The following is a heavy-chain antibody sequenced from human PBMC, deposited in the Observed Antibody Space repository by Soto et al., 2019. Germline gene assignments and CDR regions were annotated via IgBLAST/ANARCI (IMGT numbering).Heavy chain of an antibody. J-gene: IGHJ4*02. CDR2: IYYSGST. V-gene: IGHV4-31*03. CDR1: GASISTGGYY. Sequence: LSLTCTVSGASISTGGYYWSWIRQHPGKGLEWIGYIYYSGSTYYNPSLKSRVIMSVDTSKSQFSLKLSSVTAADTAVYYCARASVGGDYFDYWGQGTLVTVSS. CDR3: ARASVGGDYFDY. D-gene: IGHD3-16*01.